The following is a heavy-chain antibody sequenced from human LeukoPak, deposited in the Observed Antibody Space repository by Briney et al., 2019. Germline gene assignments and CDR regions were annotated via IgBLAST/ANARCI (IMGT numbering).Heavy chain of an antibody. J-gene: IGHJ4*02. CDR3: AKGAMVRGWGYHFFDY. V-gene: IGHV3-23*01. D-gene: IGHD3-10*01. Sequence: GGSLRLSCAASEFTFSSYAMSWVRQAPGKGLEWVSAISGSGGSTYYADSVKGRFTISRDNSKNTLYLQMNSLRAEDTAVYYCAKGAMVRGWGYHFFDYWGQGTLVTVSS. CDR1: EFTFSSYA. CDR2: ISGSGGST.